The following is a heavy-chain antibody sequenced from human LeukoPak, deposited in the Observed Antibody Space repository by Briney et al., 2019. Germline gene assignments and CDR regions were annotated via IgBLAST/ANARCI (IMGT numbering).Heavy chain of an antibody. CDR2: IYYSGST. V-gene: IGHV4-31*03. CDR1: GASISSGYY. CDR3: SRERYSSSSHDAFDF. Sequence: KASETLSLTCTVSGASISSGYYWSWILQHPGEGLEWIGYIYYSGSTYYNPSLKSRVTLSVDTSKTQFSLKLSSVTAADTAVYYCSRERYSSSSHDAFDFWGPGTMVTISS. D-gene: IGHD6-6*01. J-gene: IGHJ3*01.